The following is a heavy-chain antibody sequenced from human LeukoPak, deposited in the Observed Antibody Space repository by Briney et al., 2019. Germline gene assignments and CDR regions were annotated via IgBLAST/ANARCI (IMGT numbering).Heavy chain of an antibody. Sequence: SETLSLTCTVSGGSISSYYWSWIRQPPGKGLEWIGYIYYSGSTNYNPSLKSRVTISVDTSKNQFSLKLSSVTAADTAVYYCASQPRRYCSGGSCPSFYYGMDVWGQGTTVTVSS. CDR3: ASQPRRYCSGGSCPSFYYGMDV. V-gene: IGHV4-59*08. J-gene: IGHJ6*02. D-gene: IGHD2-15*01. CDR2: IYYSGST. CDR1: GGSISSYY.